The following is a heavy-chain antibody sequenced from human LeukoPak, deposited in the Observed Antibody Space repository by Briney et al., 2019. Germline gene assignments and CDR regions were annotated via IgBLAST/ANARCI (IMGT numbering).Heavy chain of an antibody. J-gene: IGHJ4*02. CDR2: TIPIFGTA. D-gene: IGHD3-10*01. V-gene: IGHV1-69*05. CDR3: ARDEPWGSGSYPY. Sequence: ASVTVSCKASGGTFSSYAISWVRPAPGQGIEWMGGTIPIFGTAHYAQKFQGRVTITTDESTSTAYMELSSLRSEDTAVYYCARDEPWGSGSYPYWGQGTLVTVSS. CDR1: GGTFSSYA.